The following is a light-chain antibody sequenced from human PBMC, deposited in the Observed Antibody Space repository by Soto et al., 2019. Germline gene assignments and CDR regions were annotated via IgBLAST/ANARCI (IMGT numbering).Light chain of an antibody. CDR1: SSDVGGYNS. V-gene: IGLV2-14*03. CDR3: SSFTSSMTNV. CDR2: DVD. Sequence: QSALTQPASVSGSPGQSITISCTGTSSDVGGYNSVSWYQVHPGKAPKLILYDVDDRPSGVSYRFSGSKSGNTASLTISGLQAADEADYFCSSFTSSMTNVFGSGTKATVL. J-gene: IGLJ1*01.